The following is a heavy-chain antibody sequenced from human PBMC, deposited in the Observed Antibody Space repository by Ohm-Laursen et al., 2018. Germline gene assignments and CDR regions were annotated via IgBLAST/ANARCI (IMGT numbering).Heavy chain of an antibody. CDR1: GFTFSSYA. J-gene: IGHJ3*02. V-gene: IGHV3-7*01. D-gene: IGHD1-26*01. CDR3: FSGPSWEI. Sequence: GSLRLSCAAPGFTFSSYAMSWVRQAPGKGLEWVANIKQDGSEKYYVDSVTGRFTISRDNAKNSLYLQMNSLRAEDTAVYYCFSGPSWEIWGQGTVVTVSS. CDR2: IKQDGSEK.